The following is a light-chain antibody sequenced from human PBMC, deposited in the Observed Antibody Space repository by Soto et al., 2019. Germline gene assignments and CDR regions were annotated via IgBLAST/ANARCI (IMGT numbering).Light chain of an antibody. CDR2: GAS. V-gene: IGKV3-20*01. CDR1: QNISSSF. CDR3: QQFVSSPRA. Sequence: EIVLTQSPDTLSLSPGERATLSCRASQNISSSFIAWYQQKPGQVPRLLISGASSRAGGVPDRFGGSGSGTDFTLTIRRLAPEDFAVYYCQQFVSSPRAFGQGTKVEI. J-gene: IGKJ1*01.